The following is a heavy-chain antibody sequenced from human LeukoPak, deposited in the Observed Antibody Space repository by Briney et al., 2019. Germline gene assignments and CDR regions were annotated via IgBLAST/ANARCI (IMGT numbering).Heavy chain of an antibody. D-gene: IGHD3-22*01. CDR2: ISSSSSYI. V-gene: IGHV3-21*01. CDR1: GFTFSSYS. CDR3: ARDPFITMIVVNQDAFDI. J-gene: IGHJ3*02. Sequence: GGSLRLSCAASGFTFSSYSMNWVRQAPGKGLEWVSSISSSSSYIYYADSVKGRFTISRDNAKNSLYLQMNSLRAEDTAVYYCARDPFITMIVVNQDAFDIWGQGTMVTVSS.